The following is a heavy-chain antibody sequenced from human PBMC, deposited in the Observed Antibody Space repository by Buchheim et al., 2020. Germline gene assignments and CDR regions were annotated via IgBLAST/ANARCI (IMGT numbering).Heavy chain of an antibody. CDR2: MYYDGKNE. J-gene: IGHJ4*02. V-gene: IGHV3-33*01. CDR1: GFDFNNYA. CDR3: ATDPYASAWYYFDN. D-gene: IGHD6-19*01. Sequence: QVQLVESGGSVVQPGGSLRLSCAASGFDFNNYAMHWVRQVPGKGLEWVAVMYYDGKNEFYGDSVRGRFTISRDNYERMLYLQMNNLRAEDTAIYYCATDPYASAWYYFDNWGQGT.